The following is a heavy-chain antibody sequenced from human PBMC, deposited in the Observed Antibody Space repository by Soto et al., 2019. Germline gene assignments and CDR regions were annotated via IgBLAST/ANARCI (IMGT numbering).Heavy chain of an antibody. D-gene: IGHD3-10*01. CDR3: AGRERYYGSPGWFDP. J-gene: IGHJ5*01. V-gene: IGHV4-39*01. Sequence: SETLSLTCSVSGASINNFAYYWGWIRQPPGKGLEWIGTVYYNENTYYNPSLKSSVAISVDTAKNQFSLNLRSVTAADTAIYFCAGRERYYGSPGWFDPWGQGTLVTVSS. CDR1: GASINNFAYY. CDR2: VYYNENT.